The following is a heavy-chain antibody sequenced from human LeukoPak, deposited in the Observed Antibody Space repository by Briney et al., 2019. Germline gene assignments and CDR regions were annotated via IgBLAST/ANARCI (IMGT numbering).Heavy chain of an antibody. CDR1: GFTFSSYW. D-gene: IGHD3-16*01. Sequence: GGSLRLSCAASGFTFSSYWMNWARQAPGKGLEWVASINHNVNVDYYVDSVKGRFTISRDNAKNSLYLQMSNLGAEDTAVYFCARGGGLDVWGQGATVTVSS. J-gene: IGHJ6*02. V-gene: IGHV3-7*03. CDR2: INHNVNVD. CDR3: ARGGGLDV.